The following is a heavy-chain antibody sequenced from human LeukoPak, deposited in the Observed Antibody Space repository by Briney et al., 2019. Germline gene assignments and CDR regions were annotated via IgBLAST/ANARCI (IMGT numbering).Heavy chain of an antibody. V-gene: IGHV3-13*01. CDR3: AKGGRDGYNDEDY. Sequence: GGSLRLSCAAPGFSFSSYDMHWVRQATGKGLEWVSAIGTAGDTYYPDSVRGRFTISRDNSKNTLYLQMNSLRAEDTAVYYCAKGGRDGYNDEDYWGQGTLVTVSS. J-gene: IGHJ4*02. CDR1: GFSFSSYD. CDR2: IGTAGDT. D-gene: IGHD5-24*01.